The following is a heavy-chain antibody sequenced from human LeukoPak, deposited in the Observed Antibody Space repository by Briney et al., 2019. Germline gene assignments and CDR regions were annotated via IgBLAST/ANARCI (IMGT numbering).Heavy chain of an antibody. CDR3: ARGPVAGRGFDY. Sequence: SETLSLTCTVSGGSISSYYWSWIRQPPGKGLEWIGHIYYSGGTNYNPSLKSRVTISVDTSKNQFSLKVSSVTAADTALYYCARGPVAGRGFDYWGQGTLVTVSS. CDR1: GGSISSYY. CDR2: IYYSGGT. D-gene: IGHD6-19*01. V-gene: IGHV4-59*01. J-gene: IGHJ4*02.